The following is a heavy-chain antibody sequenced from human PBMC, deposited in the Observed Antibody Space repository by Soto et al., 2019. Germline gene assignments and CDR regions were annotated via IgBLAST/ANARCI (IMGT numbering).Heavy chain of an antibody. J-gene: IGHJ6*02. CDR3: AKGRHSSSWTVISYFYNGMDV. CDR2: ISNDGNKK. V-gene: IGHV3-30*18. Sequence: QVQVVESGGGVVQPGRSLRLCCAGSGFTFSRYGMHWIRQAPGKGLEWVALISNDGNKKYYEDSVKGRFTISRDNSKNTLDLQMNSVRSEDTAVYYCAKGRHSSSWTVISYFYNGMDVGGQGTTVTVSS. D-gene: IGHD6-13*01. CDR1: GFTFSRYG.